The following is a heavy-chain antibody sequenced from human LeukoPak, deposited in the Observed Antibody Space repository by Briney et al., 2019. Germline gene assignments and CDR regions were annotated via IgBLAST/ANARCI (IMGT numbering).Heavy chain of an antibody. CDR2: IYYSGST. D-gene: IGHD1-26*01. V-gene: IGHV4-39*01. J-gene: IGHJ4*02. CDR1: GGSISSSSYY. Sequence: PSETLSLTCTVSGGSISSSSYYWGWIRQPPGKGLEWIGSIYYSGSTYYNPSLKSRVTISVDTSKNQFSLKLSSVTAADTAVYYCARRTVGAVFDYWGQGTLVTVSS. CDR3: ARRTVGAVFDY.